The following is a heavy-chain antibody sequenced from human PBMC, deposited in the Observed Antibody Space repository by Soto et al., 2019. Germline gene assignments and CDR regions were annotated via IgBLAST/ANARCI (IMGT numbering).Heavy chain of an antibody. J-gene: IGHJ5*02. CDR1: GYPLTAKY. V-gene: IGHV1-2*02. Sequence: QVQLVQSGAEVKKPGASVKVSCKASGYPLTAKYLHWVRQAPGQGLEWMGWINPSSGGTKEAQKFRGRVTMTRDTSISAAYMELSRLTSDDRAVYYCAKGGSSWTEWFDPWGQGTLVTVSS. CDR2: INPSSGGT. CDR3: AKGGSSWTEWFDP. D-gene: IGHD6-13*01.